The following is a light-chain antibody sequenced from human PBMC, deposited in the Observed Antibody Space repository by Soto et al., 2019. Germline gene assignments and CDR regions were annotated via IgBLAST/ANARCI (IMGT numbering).Light chain of an antibody. CDR3: SSYTSSSTLV. CDR1: SSDVDGYNY. CDR2: DVT. V-gene: IGLV2-14*01. Sequence: QSALTQPASVSGSPGQSITISCTGTSSDVDGYNYVSWYQQHPGKAPKLMIYDVTNRPSGVSNRFSGSKSGNTASLTISGLQADDEADYYCSSYTSSSTLVFGGGTKLTVL. J-gene: IGLJ2*01.